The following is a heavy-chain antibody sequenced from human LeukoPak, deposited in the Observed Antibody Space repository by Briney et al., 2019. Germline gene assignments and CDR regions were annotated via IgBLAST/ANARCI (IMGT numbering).Heavy chain of an antibody. J-gene: IGHJ4*02. CDR2: IIPIFGTA. Sequence: SVKVSCKASGGTCSSYAISWVRQAPGQGLEWMGGIIPIFGTANYAQKFQGRVTITADKSTSTAYMELSSLRSGDTAVYYCAREAAVAGTEYWGQGTLVTVSS. CDR3: AREAAVAGTEY. V-gene: IGHV1-69*06. CDR1: GGTCSSYA. D-gene: IGHD6-19*01.